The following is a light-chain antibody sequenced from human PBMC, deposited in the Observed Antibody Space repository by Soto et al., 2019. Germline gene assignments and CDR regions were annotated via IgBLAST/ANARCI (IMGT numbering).Light chain of an antibody. CDR3: QQRSNWPPRIT. Sequence: EIVLTQSPATLSLSPGERATLSCRASQSVSSYLAWYQQKPGQAPRLLIYDASNRATGIPARFSGSGSGTDFTLTISSLEPEDFAVYYCQQRSNWPPRITLGGGTKVDIK. V-gene: IGKV3-11*01. CDR2: DAS. J-gene: IGKJ4*01. CDR1: QSVSSY.